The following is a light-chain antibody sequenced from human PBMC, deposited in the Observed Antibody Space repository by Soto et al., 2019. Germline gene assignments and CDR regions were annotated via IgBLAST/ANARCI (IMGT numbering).Light chain of an antibody. CDR1: SSDVGAYNY. CDR3: SSYTSATTYV. V-gene: IGLV2-14*01. J-gene: IGLJ1*01. Sequence: QSELTQPASVSGSPGQSITISCTGTSSDVGAYNYDSWYQQYPGEAPKVIIYDVSHRPAGVSNRFSGSKSGNTASLTISGLQTQDEADYYCSSYTSATTYVFGTGTKLTVL. CDR2: DVS.